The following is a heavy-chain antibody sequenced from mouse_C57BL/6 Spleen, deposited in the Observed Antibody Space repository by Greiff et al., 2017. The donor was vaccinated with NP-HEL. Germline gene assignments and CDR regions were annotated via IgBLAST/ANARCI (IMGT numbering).Heavy chain of an antibody. D-gene: IGHD1-1*01. CDR2: ISNGGGST. Sequence: EVQRVESGGGLVQPGGSLKLSCAASGFTFSDYYMYWVRQTPEKRLEWVAYISNGGGSTYYPDTVKGRFTISRDNAKNTLYLQMSRLKSEDTAMYYCAGETVADWYFDVWGTGTTVTVSS. V-gene: IGHV5-12*01. J-gene: IGHJ1*03. CDR1: GFTFSDYY. CDR3: AGETVADWYFDV.